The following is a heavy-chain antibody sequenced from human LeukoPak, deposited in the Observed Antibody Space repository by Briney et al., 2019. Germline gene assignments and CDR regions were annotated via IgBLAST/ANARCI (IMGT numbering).Heavy chain of an antibody. D-gene: IGHD4-17*01. V-gene: IGHV1-2*02. Sequence: GASVKVSCKASGYTFTGCYMHWVRQAPGQGLEWMGWINPNSGGTNYAQKFQGRVTMTRDTSISTAYMELSRLRSDDTAVYYCARGCTVTSYYMDVWGKGTTVTVSS. CDR2: INPNSGGT. CDR1: GYTFTGCY. J-gene: IGHJ6*03. CDR3: ARGCTVTSYYMDV.